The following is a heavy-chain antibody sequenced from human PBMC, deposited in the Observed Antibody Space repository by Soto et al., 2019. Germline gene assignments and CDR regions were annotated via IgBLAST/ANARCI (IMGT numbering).Heavy chain of an antibody. Sequence: QVQLQESGPGLVKPSETLSLTCTVSSDSISTEKWWSWVRQPPGKGLEWLGEIYHSGSSHYSPSLKSRVVISQDKSNNRFSLKWSAVTAADTAADDCAKGGGHCSVGVCSAFGVWGQGSMVGVSS. V-gene: IGHV4-4*02. CDR3: AKGGGHCSVGVCSAFGV. CDR1: SDSISTEKW. J-gene: IGHJ3*01. D-gene: IGHD2-8*02. CDR2: IYHSGSS.